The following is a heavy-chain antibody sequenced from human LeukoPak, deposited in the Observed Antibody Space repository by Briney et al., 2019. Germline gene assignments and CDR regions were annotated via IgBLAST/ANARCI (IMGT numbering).Heavy chain of an antibody. CDR2: IYYSGST. Sequence: SETLSLTCTDSGGSISSSSYYWGWIRQPPGKGLEWIGSIYYSGSTNYHPSLKSRVTISVDTSKNQLSLKLSSVTAADTAVYYCARHPYANFDYWGQGTLVTVSS. D-gene: IGHD3-16*01. CDR3: ARHPYANFDY. V-gene: IGHV4-39*01. J-gene: IGHJ4*02. CDR1: GGSISSSSYY.